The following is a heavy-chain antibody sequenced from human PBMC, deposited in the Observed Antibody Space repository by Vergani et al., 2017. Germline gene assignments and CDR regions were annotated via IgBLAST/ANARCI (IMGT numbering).Heavy chain of an antibody. Sequence: EVQLVESGGGLVQPGGSLRLSCAASGFTFSSYAMSWVRQALGKGLEWVSAISGSGGSTYYADSVKGRFTISRDNSKNTLYLQMNSLRAEDTAVYYCAKAGYCSSTSCYDRTYYYYYYMDVWGKGTTVTVSS. CDR3: AKAGYCSSTSCYDRTYYYYYYMDV. V-gene: IGHV3-23*04. D-gene: IGHD2-2*01. CDR1: GFTFSSYA. CDR2: ISGSGGST. J-gene: IGHJ6*03.